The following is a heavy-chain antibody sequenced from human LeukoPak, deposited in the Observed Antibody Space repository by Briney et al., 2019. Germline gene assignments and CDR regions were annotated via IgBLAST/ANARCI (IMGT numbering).Heavy chain of an antibody. V-gene: IGHV4-4*07. CDR2: IYTSGST. CDR1: GGSISSYY. CDR3: ARATRTGYSSLGGYYYYMDV. J-gene: IGHJ6*03. Sequence: SETLSLTCTVSGGSISSYYWSWIRQPAGKGLEWIGRIYTSGSTNYNPSLKSRVTMSVDTSKNQFSLKLSSVTAADTAVYYCARATRTGYSSLGGYYYYMDVWGKGTTVTVSS. D-gene: IGHD6-13*01.